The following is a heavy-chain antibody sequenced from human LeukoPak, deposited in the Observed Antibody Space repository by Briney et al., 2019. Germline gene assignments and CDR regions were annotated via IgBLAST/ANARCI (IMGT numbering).Heavy chain of an antibody. CDR3: ARGYGAALED. D-gene: IGHD4-17*01. V-gene: IGHV3-21*01. CDR2: ISSSSSYI. Sequence: GGSLRLSCAASGFTFSSYSMNWVRQAPGKGLEWVSSISSSSSYIYYAGSVKGRFTISRDNAKNSLYLQMNSLRAEDTAVYYCARGYGAALEDWGQGTLVTVSS. J-gene: IGHJ4*02. CDR1: GFTFSSYS.